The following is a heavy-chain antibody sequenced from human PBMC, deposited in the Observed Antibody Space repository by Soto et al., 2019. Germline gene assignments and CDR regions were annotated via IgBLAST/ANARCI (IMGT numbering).Heavy chain of an antibody. J-gene: IGHJ3*02. V-gene: IGHV4-4*09. Sequence: SETLSLTCTVSGGSISTYYWSWIRQSPDKGLEWIGYIYRTGSTHYNPSINSRAAISLGTSRNQFSLQLNSVTAADTAVYFCARQIGDDPFDIWGQGTMVTVSS. CDR1: GGSISTYY. CDR3: ARQIGDDPFDI. CDR2: IYRTGST. D-gene: IGHD3-3*01.